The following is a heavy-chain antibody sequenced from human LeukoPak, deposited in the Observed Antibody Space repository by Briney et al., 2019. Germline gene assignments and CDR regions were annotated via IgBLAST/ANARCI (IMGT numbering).Heavy chain of an antibody. D-gene: IGHD2-2*01. Sequence: SETLSLTCTVSGDSISSYYWSWIRQPPGKGLEWIGYIYYSGGTNYNPSLKSRVTISVDTSKNQFSLKLSSVTAADTAMYYCARMSLSYCSSTSCSNLIDYWGQGTLVTVSS. CDR3: ARMSLSYCSSTSCSNLIDY. V-gene: IGHV4-59*01. CDR2: IYYSGGT. J-gene: IGHJ4*02. CDR1: GDSISSYY.